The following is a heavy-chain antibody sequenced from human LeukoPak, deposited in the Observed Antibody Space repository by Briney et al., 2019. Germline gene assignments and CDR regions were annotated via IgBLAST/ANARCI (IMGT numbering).Heavy chain of an antibody. CDR2: ISSSGSTI. D-gene: IGHD3-10*01. J-gene: IGHJ3*02. Sequence: PGGFLRLSCAASGFTFSDYYMSWIRQAPGKGLEWVSYISSSGSTIYYADSVKGRFTISRDNAKNSLYLQMNSLRAEDTAVYYCARITIDSPAAYDIWGQGAMVTVSS. CDR3: ARITIDSPAAYDI. V-gene: IGHV3-11*01. CDR1: GFTFSDYY.